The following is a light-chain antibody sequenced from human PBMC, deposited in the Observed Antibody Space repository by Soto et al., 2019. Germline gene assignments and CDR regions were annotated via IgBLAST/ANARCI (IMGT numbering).Light chain of an antibody. J-gene: IGLJ2*01. CDR2: GNS. Sequence: QSALTQPPSVSGAPGQRVTISCTGSSSNIGAGYDVHWYQQLPGTAPKLLIYGNSNRPSGVPDRFSGSKSGTSASLAITGLQAEDEADYYCQSYDSSLSGSRVVFGGGTQLTVL. CDR1: SSNIGAGYD. CDR3: QSYDSSLSGSRVV. V-gene: IGLV1-40*01.